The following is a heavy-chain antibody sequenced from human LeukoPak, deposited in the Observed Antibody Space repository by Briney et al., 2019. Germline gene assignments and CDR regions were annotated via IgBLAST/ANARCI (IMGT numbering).Heavy chain of an antibody. V-gene: IGHV4-39*01. CDR1: GGAISNTSYY. CDR3: ARLRSYGGNRGIDY. D-gene: IGHD4-23*01. CDR2: ASYSVTT. Sequence: SETPSLTCTVSGGAISNTSYYWGWIRQPPGNGLEWIGIASYSVTTYYNPSLESLVIISVDTYKNQFSLMLSSVTAADTAIYYCARLRSYGGNRGIDYWGQGTLVAVCS. J-gene: IGHJ4*02.